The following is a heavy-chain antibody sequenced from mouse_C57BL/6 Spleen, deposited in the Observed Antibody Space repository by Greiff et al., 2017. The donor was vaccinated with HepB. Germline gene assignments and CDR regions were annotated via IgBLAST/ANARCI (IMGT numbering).Heavy chain of an antibody. CDR1: GFTFSDYY. CDR2: INYDGSST. V-gene: IGHV5-16*01. CDR3: AREEGMYYFDY. J-gene: IGHJ2*01. Sequence: EVKVVESEGGLVQPGSSMKLSCTASGFTFSDYYMAWVRQVPEKGLEWVANINYDGSSTYYLDSLKSRFIISRDNAKNILYLQMSSLKSEDTATYYCAREEGMYYFDYWGQGTTLTVSS. D-gene: IGHD2-10*02.